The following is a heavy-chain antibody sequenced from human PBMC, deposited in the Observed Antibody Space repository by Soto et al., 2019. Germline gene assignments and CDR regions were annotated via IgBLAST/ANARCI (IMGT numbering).Heavy chain of an antibody. J-gene: IGHJ5*02. D-gene: IGHD2-2*01. CDR1: GGSISSGGYS. CDR3: ARVPDR. CDR2: IYHSGST. V-gene: IGHV4-30-2*01. Sequence: QLKLQEYGSGLVKPSQTLSLTCAVSGGSISSGGYSWSWIRQPPGKGLEWIGYIYHSGSTYYNPSLKSRVTISVDRSKNQCSLKLSSVTAADTAVYYCARVPDRWGQGTLVTVSS.